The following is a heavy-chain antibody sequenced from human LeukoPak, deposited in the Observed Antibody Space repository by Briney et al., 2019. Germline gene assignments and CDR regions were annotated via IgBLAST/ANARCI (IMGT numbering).Heavy chain of an antibody. J-gene: IGHJ5*02. D-gene: IGHD6-6*01. CDR1: GGSISSYY. CDR3: ARERIAATPRGCFDP. Sequence: PSETLSLTCTVSGGSISSYYWSWIRQPPGKGLWWIGCIYYSGSTNYNPSLKSRVTISVDTSKNQFSLKLSSVTAADTAVYYCARERIAATPRGCFDPWGQGTLVTVSS. CDR2: IYYSGST. V-gene: IGHV4-59*01.